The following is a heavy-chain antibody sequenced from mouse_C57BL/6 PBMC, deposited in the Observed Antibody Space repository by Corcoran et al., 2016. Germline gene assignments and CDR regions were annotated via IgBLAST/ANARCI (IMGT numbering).Heavy chain of an antibody. CDR3: ASPFITTVVATDWYFDV. J-gene: IGHJ1*03. V-gene: IGHV9-3*01. D-gene: IGHD1-1*01. Sequence: QIQLVQSGPELKKPGETVKISCKASGYTFTTYGMSWVKQAPGKGLKWMGWINTYSGVPTYADDFKGRFAFSLETSASTAYLQINNLKNEDTATYFCASPFITTVVATDWYFDVWGTGTTVTVSS. CDR1: GYTFTTYG. CDR2: INTYSGVP.